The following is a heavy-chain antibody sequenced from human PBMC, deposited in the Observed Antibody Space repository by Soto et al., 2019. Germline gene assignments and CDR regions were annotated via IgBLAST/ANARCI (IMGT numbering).Heavy chain of an antibody. V-gene: IGHV4-34*01. D-gene: IGHD6-19*01. Sequence: SETLSLTCAVYGGSFSGYYLSWIRQPPGKGLEWIGEINHSGSTNYNPSLKSRVTISVDTSKNQFSLKLSSVTAADTAVYYCARPLYSSSGYWGQGTLVTVYS. CDR3: ARPLYSSSGY. CDR2: INHSGST. CDR1: GGSFSGYY. J-gene: IGHJ4*02.